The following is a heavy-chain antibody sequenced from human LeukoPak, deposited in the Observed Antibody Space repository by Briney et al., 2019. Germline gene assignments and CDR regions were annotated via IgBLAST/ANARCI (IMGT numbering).Heavy chain of an antibody. Sequence: SETLSLTCNVSGVSISSHYWSWLRQPPGKGLEWIGYRYHNGNSNYNPSLRSRVTVSIDMSKSQVSLSLNSVTAADTAVYYCARMVFGIMSGYYHDSWGQGTLVTVSS. V-gene: IGHV4-59*11. CDR2: RYHNGNS. CDR1: GVSISSHY. J-gene: IGHJ4*02. CDR3: ARMVFGIMSGYYHDS. D-gene: IGHD2-8*01.